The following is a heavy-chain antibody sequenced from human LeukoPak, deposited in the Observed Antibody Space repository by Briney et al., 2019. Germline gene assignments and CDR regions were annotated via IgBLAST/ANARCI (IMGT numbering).Heavy chain of an antibody. V-gene: IGHV3-23*01. Sequence: TGGSLRLSCAASGFTFSSYAMSWVRQAPGKGLEWVSAISGSGGSTYYADSVKGRFTISRDNSKNTLYLQMNSLRAEDTAVYYCARAQAVAGTGGFDPWGQGTLVTVSS. CDR1: GFTFSSYA. CDR2: ISGSGGST. D-gene: IGHD6-19*01. CDR3: ARAQAVAGTGGFDP. J-gene: IGHJ5*02.